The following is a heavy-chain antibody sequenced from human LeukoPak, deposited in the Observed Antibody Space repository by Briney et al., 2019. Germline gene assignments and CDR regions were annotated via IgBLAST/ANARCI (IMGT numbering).Heavy chain of an antibody. CDR2: IKAGNGDT. V-gene: IGHV1-3*01. CDR1: GYIFTKYD. J-gene: IGHJ4*02. Sequence: GASVKVCCKASGYIFTKYDVHWVSQAPGQRPEWMGWIKAGNGDTKYSQNFQDRLTITRDTSASTVYMELSSLTSEDTALYYCARDDCGDTCYPGGFWGQGTLVTVPS. CDR3: ARDDCGDTCYPGGF. D-gene: IGHD2-21*01.